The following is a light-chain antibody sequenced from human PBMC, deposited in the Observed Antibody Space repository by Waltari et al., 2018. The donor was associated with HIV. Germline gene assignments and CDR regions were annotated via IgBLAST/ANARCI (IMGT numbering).Light chain of an antibody. CDR3: AAWDDKLNGWV. J-gene: IGLJ3*02. CDR2: GND. CDR1: RSNIGTST. Sequence: QSVLTQPPSASGTPGQRVTISCSGSRSNIGTSTVNWYQHLPGKAPKFLMKGNDERPSGIPNLFSGSKSGTSDALAIRGLRSGDEGDYYCAAWDDKLNGWVFGGGTKRTVL. V-gene: IGLV1-44*01.